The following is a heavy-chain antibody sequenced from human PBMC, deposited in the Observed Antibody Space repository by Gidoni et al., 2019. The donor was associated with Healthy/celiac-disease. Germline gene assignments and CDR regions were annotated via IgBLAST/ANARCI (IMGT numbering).Heavy chain of an antibody. D-gene: IGHD3-10*01. J-gene: IGHJ6*02. CDR1: GGSISSYY. Sequence: QVQLQESGPGLVKPSETLSLTCTVSGGSISSYYWSWIRQPPGKGLEWIGYIYYSGSTNYNPSLKSRVTISVDTSKNQFSLKLSSVTAADTAVYYCARDMYYYGSGSYYPSYYYYYGMDVWGQGTTVTVSS. CDR3: ARDMYYYGSGSYYPSYYYYYGMDV. V-gene: IGHV4-59*01. CDR2: IYYSGST.